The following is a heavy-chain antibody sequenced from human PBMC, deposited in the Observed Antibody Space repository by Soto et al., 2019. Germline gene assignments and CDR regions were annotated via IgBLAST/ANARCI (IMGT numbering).Heavy chain of an antibody. CDR1: GGSISSYY. CDR2: IYYSGST. D-gene: IGHD3-10*01. J-gene: IGHJ5*02. Sequence: PSETLSLTCTVSGGSISSYYGRWIRQPPGKGLAWIGYIYYSGSTNYNPPLKSRVTISVDTSKNQFSLKLSSVTAADTAVYYCARLLFGAANWFDPWGQGTLVTVS. CDR3: ARLLFGAANWFDP. V-gene: IGHV4-59*01.